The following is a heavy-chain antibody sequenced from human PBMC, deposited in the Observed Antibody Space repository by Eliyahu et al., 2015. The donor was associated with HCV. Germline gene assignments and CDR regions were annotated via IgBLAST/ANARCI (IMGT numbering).Heavy chain of an antibody. CDR2: INHSGST. CDR1: XGSFSGYY. V-gene: IGHV4-34*01. CDR3: ARGGGIAARPYFDL. D-gene: IGHD6-6*01. J-gene: IGHJ2*01. Sequence: QVQLQQWGAGLLKPSETLSLTCAVXXGSFSGYYWXWXRQPPGKGLEWIGEINHSGSTNYNPXLKSRVTISVDTSKNQFSLKLSSVTAADTAVYYCARGGGIAARPYFDLWGRGTLVTVSS.